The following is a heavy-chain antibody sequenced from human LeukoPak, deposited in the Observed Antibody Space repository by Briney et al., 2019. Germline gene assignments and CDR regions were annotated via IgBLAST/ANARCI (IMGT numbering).Heavy chain of an antibody. J-gene: IGHJ3*02. CDR1: GGTFSSYA. Sequence: SVKVSCKASGGTFSSYAISWVRQAPGQGLEEMGGNIPIFGTANYAQKFQGRVTITADKSTSTVYMEQRSLRCEDTAVYYCAREILRGDYYDSSGYCAFDIWGQGKMVTVSS. CDR3: AREILRGDYYDSSGYCAFDI. V-gene: IGHV1-69*06. CDR2: NIPIFGTA. D-gene: IGHD3-22*01.